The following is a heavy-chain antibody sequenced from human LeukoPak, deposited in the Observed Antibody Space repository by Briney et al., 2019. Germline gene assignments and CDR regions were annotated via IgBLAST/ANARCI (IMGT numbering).Heavy chain of an antibody. Sequence: GGSLRLSCAASGFTFSNYAMSWVRRAPGKGLEWVSAITGSGGSTYYANSVKGRFTISRDNPKNMLYLRMNSLRAEDTAVYYCAKEVNYDSGGYYGGGYYFDYWGQGTLVTVSS. D-gene: IGHD3-22*01. J-gene: IGHJ4*02. V-gene: IGHV3-23*01. CDR1: GFTFSNYA. CDR2: ITGSGGST. CDR3: AKEVNYDSGGYYGGGYYFDY.